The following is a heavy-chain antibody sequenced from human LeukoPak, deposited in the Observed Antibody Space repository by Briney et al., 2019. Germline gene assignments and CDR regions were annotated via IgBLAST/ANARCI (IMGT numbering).Heavy chain of an antibody. CDR2: TYYRSKWYN. J-gene: IGHJ4*02. Sequence: SQTLSLTCAISGDSVSSNSAAWNWIRQSPSRGLEWLGRTYYRSKWYNDYAGSVKSRITINPDTSKNQFSLQLNSVTAEDTAVYYCARTDCSGGSCSFDYWGQGTLVTVSS. V-gene: IGHV6-1*01. CDR3: ARTDCSGGSCSFDY. D-gene: IGHD2-15*01. CDR1: GDSVSSNSAA.